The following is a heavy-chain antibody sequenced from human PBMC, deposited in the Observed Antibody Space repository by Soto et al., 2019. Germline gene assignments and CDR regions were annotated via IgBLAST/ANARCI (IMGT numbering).Heavy chain of an antibody. CDR2: ITGDSTTI. V-gene: IGHV3-48*01. J-gene: IGHJ4*02. CDR3: AKDSLVVVAAAPYYFDY. Sequence: EVQLVESGGGLVQPGGSLRLSCAASGFTFSRYSMNWARQAPGKGLEWISYITGDSTTIYYVDSVKGRFTISRDNAKNSLFLQMNSLRAEDTAVYYCAKDSLVVVAAAPYYFDYWGQGTLVTVSS. D-gene: IGHD2-15*01. CDR1: GFTFSRYS.